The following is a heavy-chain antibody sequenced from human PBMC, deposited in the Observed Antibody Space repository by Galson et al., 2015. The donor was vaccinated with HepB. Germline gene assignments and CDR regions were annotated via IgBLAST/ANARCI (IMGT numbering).Heavy chain of an antibody. CDR2: VSFDGYNK. J-gene: IGHJ4*02. CDR1: GFTFNSYG. CDR3: VKGSSTRWYDYFDY. D-gene: IGHD6-13*01. V-gene: IGHV3-30*18. Sequence: SLRLSCAVYGFTFNSYGMHWVRQAPGKGLEWVAVVSFDGYNKYYADSVEGRFTISRDNSKNTLYVQMNSLRPEDTGVYYCVKGSSTRWYDYFDYWGQGTLVTVSS.